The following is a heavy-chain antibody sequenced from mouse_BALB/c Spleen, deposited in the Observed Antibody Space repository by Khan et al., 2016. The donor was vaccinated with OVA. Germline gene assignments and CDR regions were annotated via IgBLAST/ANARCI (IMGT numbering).Heavy chain of an antibody. J-gene: IGHJ1*01. Sequence: EVELVESGGGLVQPGGSLKLSCAASGFTFSGYGMSWVRQTPDKRLELVATINSNGGTSYYPDSVKGRFTISRDNAKNTLHLQMSSLKSEDTAMYYCARGYYRYGEGYWYFDVWGAGTTVTVSS. V-gene: IGHV5-6-3*01. CDR2: INSNGGTS. D-gene: IGHD2-14*01. CDR1: GFTFSGYG. CDR3: ARGYYRYGEGYWYFDV.